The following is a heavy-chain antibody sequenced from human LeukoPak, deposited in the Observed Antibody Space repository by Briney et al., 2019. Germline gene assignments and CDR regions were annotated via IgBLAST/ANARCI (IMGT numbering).Heavy chain of an antibody. CDR2: IYSGGTI. V-gene: IGHV3-66*01. Sequence: GGSLRLSCVASGFSVSNNFMSWVRQAPGKGLEWVSVIYSGGTIYYVDSVKGRFTISRDTSKNALYLQMNRLRVEDTAVCYCVRGRAAATYFDYWGQGTLVTVSS. CDR3: VRGRAAATYFDY. D-gene: IGHD6-13*01. J-gene: IGHJ4*02. CDR1: GFSVSNNF.